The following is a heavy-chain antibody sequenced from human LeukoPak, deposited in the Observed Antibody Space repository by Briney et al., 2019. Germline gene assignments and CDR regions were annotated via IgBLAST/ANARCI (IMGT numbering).Heavy chain of an antibody. J-gene: IGHJ3*02. Sequence: SETLSLTCTVSGGSISSYYWSWIRQPPGKGLEWIGYIYYSGSTNYNPSLKSRLTISVDTSKNQFSLKLSSVTAADTAVYYCARQQWQNYDILTGYYKGAFDIWGQGTMVTVSS. D-gene: IGHD3-9*01. CDR3: ARQQWQNYDILTGYYKGAFDI. CDR2: IYYSGST. CDR1: GGSISSYY. V-gene: IGHV4-59*08.